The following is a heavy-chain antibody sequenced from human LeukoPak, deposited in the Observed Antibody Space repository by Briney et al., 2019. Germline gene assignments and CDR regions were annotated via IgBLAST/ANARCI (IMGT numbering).Heavy chain of an antibody. CDR2: IWYDGSNK. V-gene: IGHV3-30*19. CDR1: GFTFSSYG. Sequence: GGSLRLSCAASGFTFSSYGMHRVRQAPGKGLEWVAVIWYDGSNKYYAGSVKGRFTISRDNSKNTLYLQMNSLRDEDTAVYYCARDERYYDFWSGYYSLHGMDVWGQGTTVTVSS. J-gene: IGHJ6*02. D-gene: IGHD3-3*01. CDR3: ARDERYYDFWSGYYSLHGMDV.